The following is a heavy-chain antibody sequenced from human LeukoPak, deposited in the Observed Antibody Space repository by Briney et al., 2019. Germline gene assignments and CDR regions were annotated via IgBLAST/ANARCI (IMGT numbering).Heavy chain of an antibody. V-gene: IGHV3-15*01. D-gene: IGHD1-26*01. CDR1: GFIFSNDW. Sequence: GGSLRLSCAASGFIFSNDWMNWVRQAPGKGLEWVGRVKSKTDGGTTDYAAPVKGRFTISRDDSKNTLYLQMNSLKAEDTAVYYCTTATKSGTYLRGYWGQGTLVTVSS. CDR3: TTATKSGTYLRGY. J-gene: IGHJ4*02. CDR2: VKSKTDGGTT.